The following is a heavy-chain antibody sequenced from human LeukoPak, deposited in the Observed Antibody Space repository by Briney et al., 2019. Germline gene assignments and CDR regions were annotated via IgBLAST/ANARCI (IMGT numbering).Heavy chain of an antibody. CDR3: ARVGGSYYYYYMDV. CDR1: GGSISSYY. CDR2: IYTSGST. D-gene: IGHD1-26*01. Sequence: SETLSLTCTVSGGSISSYYWSRIRQPAGKGLEWIGRIYTSGSTNYNPSLKSRVTMSVDTSKNQFSLKLSSVTAADTAVYYCARVGGSYYYYYMDVWGKGTTVTVSS. J-gene: IGHJ6*03. V-gene: IGHV4-4*07.